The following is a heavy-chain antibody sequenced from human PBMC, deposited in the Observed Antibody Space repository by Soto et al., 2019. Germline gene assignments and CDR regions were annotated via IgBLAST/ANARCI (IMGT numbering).Heavy chain of an antibody. CDR3: SRSRGGQVAGTRNFQH. V-gene: IGHV4-4*02. CDR1: SGSISSSNW. Sequence: QVQLQESGPGLVKPSGTLSLTCAVSSGSISSSNWWSWVRQPPGKGLEWIGEIYHSGSTNYNPSLKSRVTISVDKSKNQFSLKLSSVTAADTAVYYCSRSRGGQVAGTRNFQHWGQGTLVTVSS. CDR2: IYHSGST. J-gene: IGHJ1*01. D-gene: IGHD6-19*01.